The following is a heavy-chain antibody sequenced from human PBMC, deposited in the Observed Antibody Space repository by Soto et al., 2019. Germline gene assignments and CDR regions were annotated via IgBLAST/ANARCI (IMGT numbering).Heavy chain of an antibody. D-gene: IGHD2-21*01. CDR2: INQDGTER. V-gene: IGHV3-7*05. J-gene: IGHJ4*02. CDR1: GLTLSSHW. CDR3: ARAINSGYDY. Sequence: EVQLVESGGGLVQPGESLRLSCAASGLTLSSHWMGWVRQAPGTGLEWVATINQDGTERFYVESMKGRSTISRDTAQNSLYLEVHSLRAEDTALYYCARAINSGYDYWGRGALVTVSS.